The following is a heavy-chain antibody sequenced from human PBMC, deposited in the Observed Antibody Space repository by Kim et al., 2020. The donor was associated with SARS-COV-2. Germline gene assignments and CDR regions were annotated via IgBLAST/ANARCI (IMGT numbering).Heavy chain of an antibody. CDR3: IRENWAYGY. V-gene: IGHV1-2*02. Sequence: ASVKVSCKASGYTFTDYHIHWVRQAPGQGLEWLAWIYPKTGGTIYAQKFQDRITLTTDTSSRTAYMELTSLRSDDTAIYYCIRENWAYGYWGQGTLVAVS. D-gene: IGHD3-16*01. CDR2: IYPKTGGT. CDR1: GYTFTDYH. J-gene: IGHJ4*02.